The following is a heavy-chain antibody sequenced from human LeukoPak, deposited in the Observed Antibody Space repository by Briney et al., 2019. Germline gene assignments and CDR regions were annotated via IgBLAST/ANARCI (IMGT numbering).Heavy chain of an antibody. CDR2: IYYSGST. CDR3: ARTYGDYEGALDY. V-gene: IGHV4-59*01. CDR1: GGSISSYY. J-gene: IGHJ4*02. D-gene: IGHD4-17*01. Sequence: SETLSLTCTVSGGSISSYYWSWIRQPPGKGLEWIGSIYYSGSTNYNPSLESRVTISGDTSKNQFSLKLSSVTAADTAVYYCARTYGDYEGALDYWGQGTLVTVSS.